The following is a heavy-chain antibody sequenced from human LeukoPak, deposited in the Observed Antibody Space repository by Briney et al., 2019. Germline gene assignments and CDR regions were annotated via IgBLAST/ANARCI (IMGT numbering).Heavy chain of an antibody. CDR1: GYTFTSYG. V-gene: IGHV1-18*01. J-gene: IGHJ4*02. CDR3: ARDLVGSHTSYSSGAWDY. CDR2: ISAYNGNT. D-gene: IGHD3-9*01. Sequence: GASVKVSCKASGYTFTSYGISWVRQAPGQGLEWMGWISAYNGNTNYAQKLQGRVTMTTDTSTSTAYMELRSLRSDDTAVYYCARDLVGSHTSYSSGAWDYWGQGTLVTVSS.